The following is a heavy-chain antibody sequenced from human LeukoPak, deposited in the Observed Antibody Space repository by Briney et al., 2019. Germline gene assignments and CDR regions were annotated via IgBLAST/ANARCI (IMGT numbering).Heavy chain of an antibody. J-gene: IGHJ4*02. CDR1: GFTFSNYL. V-gene: IGHV3-23*01. Sequence: GGSLRLSCVAPGFTFSNYLMNSVRQAPGKGREWVSGISHSGSSIYYADPVKGRFTSSRENSKNTLYLQLDRPRVEDTAVYYWAMALVYCGQGTLVTVSS. CDR2: ISHSGSSI. CDR3: AMALVY.